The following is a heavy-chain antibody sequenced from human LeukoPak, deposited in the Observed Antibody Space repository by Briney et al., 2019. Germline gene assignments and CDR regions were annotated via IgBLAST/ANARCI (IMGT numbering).Heavy chain of an antibody. D-gene: IGHD1-26*01. J-gene: IGHJ4*02. CDR2: ISAYNGNT. V-gene: IGHV1-18*01. CDR1: GYTFTSYA. Sequence: ASVKVSCKASGYTFTSYAISWFRQAPGQGLEWMGWISAYNGNTNYAQKLQDGVTVTTDTSTTTAYMELRSLRSDDTAVYYCARDDLEWELLAYLDCWGQGTLVTVSS. CDR3: ARDDLEWELLAYLDC.